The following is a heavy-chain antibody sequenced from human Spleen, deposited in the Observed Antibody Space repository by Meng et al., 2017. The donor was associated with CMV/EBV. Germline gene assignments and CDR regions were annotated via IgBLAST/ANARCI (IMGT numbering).Heavy chain of an antibody. V-gene: IGHV3-30*14. CDR1: GFTFKSYA. J-gene: IGHJ4*02. D-gene: IGHD3-9*01. Sequence: GGSLRLSCAASGFTFKSYAMHWVRQPPGKGLEWVAQISYNGRDKFYVGSVKGRFTVSRDNSNDILYLQMNSLTSEDTALYFCAGDAGRFDVMTGSRYWGQGTLVTVSS. CDR3: AGDAGRFDVMTGSRY. CDR2: ISYNGRDK.